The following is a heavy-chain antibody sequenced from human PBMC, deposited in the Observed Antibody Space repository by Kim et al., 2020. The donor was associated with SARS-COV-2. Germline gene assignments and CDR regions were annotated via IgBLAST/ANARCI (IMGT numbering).Heavy chain of an antibody. V-gene: IGHV3-33*01. Sequence: GGSLRLSCAASGFTFSSYGMHWVRQAPGKGLEWVAVIWYDGSNKDYADSVKGRFTISRDNSKTTLDLQMNSLRSEDTAVDYCSRDSGGRDVWGQGTTVTV. CDR2: IWYDGSNK. CDR3: SRDSGGRDV. CDR1: GFTFSSYG. D-gene: IGHD6-25*01. J-gene: IGHJ6*02.